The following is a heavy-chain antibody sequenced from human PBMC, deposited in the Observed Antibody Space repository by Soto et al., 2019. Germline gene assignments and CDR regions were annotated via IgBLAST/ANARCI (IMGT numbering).Heavy chain of an antibody. CDR3: ARGGGIAAPGGDY. D-gene: IGHD6-13*01. Sequence: QVQLVQSGAEVKKPGSSVKVSCKASGGTFSSYTISWVRQAPGQGLEWMGRIIPILGIANYAQKFQGRVTIAADKSTSTAYMELSSLRSEDTAVYYCARGGGIAAPGGDYWGQGTLVTVSS. J-gene: IGHJ4*02. V-gene: IGHV1-69*02. CDR2: IIPILGIA. CDR1: GGTFSSYT.